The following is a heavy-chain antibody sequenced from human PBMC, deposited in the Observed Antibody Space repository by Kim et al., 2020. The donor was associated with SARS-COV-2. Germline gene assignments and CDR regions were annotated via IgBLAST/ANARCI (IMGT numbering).Heavy chain of an antibody. J-gene: IGHJ4*02. D-gene: IGHD1-1*01. CDR1: GYTFTSYW. CDR2: IDPSDSSA. Sequence: GESLKISCKGSGYTFTSYWISWVRQMPEKGLEWMGRIDPSDSSANYSPSFQGHVTMSADKSINTVYLQWSSLKTSDTAMYYCATGWSDACPNWGQGTLVTVSS. CDR3: ATGWSDACPN. V-gene: IGHV5-10-1*01.